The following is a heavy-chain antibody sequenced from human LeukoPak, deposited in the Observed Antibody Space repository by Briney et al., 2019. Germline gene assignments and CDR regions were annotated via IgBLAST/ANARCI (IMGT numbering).Heavy chain of an antibody. CDR1: GFTFSSYW. D-gene: IGHD6-19*01. CDR2: IKQDGSEK. V-gene: IGHV3-7*04. CDR3: ARVSGWPEYYYYGMDV. J-gene: IGHJ6*02. Sequence: GGSLRLSCAASGFTFSSYWMSWVRQAPGKGLEWVANIKQDGSEKYYVDSVKGRFTISRDNAKNSLYLQMNSLRAEDTAVYYCARVSGWPEYYYYGMDVWGQGTTVTVSS.